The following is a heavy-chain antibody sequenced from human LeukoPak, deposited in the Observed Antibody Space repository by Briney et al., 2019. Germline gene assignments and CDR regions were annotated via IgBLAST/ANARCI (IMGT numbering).Heavy chain of an antibody. CDR2: IKSKTDGGTT. D-gene: IGHD3-10*01. Sequence: GSLRLSCAASGFTFSNAWMSWVRQAPGKGLEWVGRIKSKTDGGTTDYAAPVKGRFTISRDDSKNTLYLQMNSLKTEDTAVYYCTTTSGLYYYGSGSYYGYYFDYWGQGTLVTVSS. J-gene: IGHJ4*02. CDR1: GFTFSNAW. V-gene: IGHV3-15*01. CDR3: TTTSGLYYYGSGSYYGYYFDY.